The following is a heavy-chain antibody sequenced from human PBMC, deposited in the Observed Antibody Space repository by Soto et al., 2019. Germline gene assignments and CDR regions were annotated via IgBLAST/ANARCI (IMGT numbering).Heavy chain of an antibody. Sequence: QVQLVQSGAEVKKPGASVKVSCKASGYPFTNFGITWLRQAPGQGLEWMGWVSGYNGNTRYEENIQGRVTMTRDTSTSTSYMELSNLRSDDTAVYFCARSLSVAPFDFWGQGTLVTVSS. D-gene: IGHD6-19*01. CDR2: VSGYNGNT. CDR1: GYPFTNFG. CDR3: ARSLSVAPFDF. V-gene: IGHV1-18*04. J-gene: IGHJ4*02.